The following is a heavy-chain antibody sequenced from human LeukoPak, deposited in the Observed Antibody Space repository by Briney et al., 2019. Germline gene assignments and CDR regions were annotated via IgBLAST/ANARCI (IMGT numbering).Heavy chain of an antibody. CDR1: GFTFSNAY. CDR3: TTVGEGYGDYATDDY. J-gene: IGHJ4*02. D-gene: IGHD4-17*01. CDR2: VESKTDGGTT. V-gene: IGHV3-15*04. Sequence: GGSLRLSCAASGFTFSNAYMTWVRQAPGKGLEWVGRVESKTDGGTTVYAAPVKGRFTIPRDDSKNTLYLQMNSLKTEDTAVYYCTTVGEGYGDYATDDYWGQGTLVTVSS.